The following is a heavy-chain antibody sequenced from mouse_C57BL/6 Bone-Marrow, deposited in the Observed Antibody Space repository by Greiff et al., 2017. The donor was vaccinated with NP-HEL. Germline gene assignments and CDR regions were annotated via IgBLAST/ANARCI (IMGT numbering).Heavy chain of an antibody. D-gene: IGHD2-4*01. CDR3: ARRGIYYDYDGYFDY. CDR2: ISNGGGST. V-gene: IGHV5-12*01. J-gene: IGHJ2*01. CDR1: GFTFSDYY. Sequence: EVNVVESGGGLVQPGGSLKLSCAASGFTFSDYYMYWVRQTPEKRLEWVAYISNGGGSTYYPDTVKGRFTISRDNAKNTLYLQMSRLKSEDTAMYYCARRGIYYDYDGYFDYWGQGTTLTVSS.